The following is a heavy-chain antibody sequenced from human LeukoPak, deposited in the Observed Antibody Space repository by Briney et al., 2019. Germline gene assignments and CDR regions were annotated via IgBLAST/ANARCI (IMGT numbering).Heavy chain of an antibody. CDR3: ARVSGDRFDY. Sequence: GASVKVSCKASGYTFTSYDINWVRQATGQGLEWMGWMNPNSGNTGYAQKFQGRVTMTTDTSTSTAYMELRSLRSDDTAVYYCARVSGDRFDYWGQGTLVTVSS. CDR1: GYTFTSYD. V-gene: IGHV1-8*01. J-gene: IGHJ4*02. D-gene: IGHD4-17*01. CDR2: MNPNSGNT.